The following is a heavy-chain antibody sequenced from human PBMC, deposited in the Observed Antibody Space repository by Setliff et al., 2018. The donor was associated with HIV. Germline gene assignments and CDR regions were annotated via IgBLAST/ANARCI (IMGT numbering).Heavy chain of an antibody. J-gene: IGHJ3*01. V-gene: IGHV1-69*13. CDR3: ARVPYRSAWFSGGHDAFDV. CDR2: IIPIFGTA. CDR1: GGTFSSYA. Sequence: SVKVSCKASGGTFSSYAISWVRQAPGQGLEWMGGIIPIFGTANYAQKFQGRVTITADESTSTAYMELSSLGSDDTAVYYCARVPYRSAWFSGGHDAFDVWGQGTMVTVSS. D-gene: IGHD6-19*01.